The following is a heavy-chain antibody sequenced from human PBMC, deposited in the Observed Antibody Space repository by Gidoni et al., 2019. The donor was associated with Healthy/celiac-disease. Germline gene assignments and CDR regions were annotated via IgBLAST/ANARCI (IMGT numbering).Heavy chain of an antibody. V-gene: IGHV3-21*01. J-gene: IGHJ4*02. CDR2: ISSSSSYI. CDR3: AVGGYGSGSYYGYFDY. Sequence: GLEWVSSISSSSSYIYYADSVKGRFTISRDNAKNSLYLQMNSLRAGDTAVYYCAVGGYGSGSYYGYFDYWGQGTLVTVSS. D-gene: IGHD3-10*01.